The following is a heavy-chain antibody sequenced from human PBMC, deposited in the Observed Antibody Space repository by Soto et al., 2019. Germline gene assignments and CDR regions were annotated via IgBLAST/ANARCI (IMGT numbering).Heavy chain of an antibody. CDR1: GFSLSTSGVG. D-gene: IGHD3-9*01. Sequence: QITLQEAGPTLVKHTQTLTLTCTFSGFSLSTSGVGVGWIRQPPGKALEWLALIYWDDDKRYSPSLKSRLTITKDPSKNQVVLTLTNMDPVDTATYYCAHRVLRYFDWTMGAFDYWGQGTLVTVSS. J-gene: IGHJ4*02. CDR3: AHRVLRYFDWTMGAFDY. CDR2: IYWDDDK. V-gene: IGHV2-5*02.